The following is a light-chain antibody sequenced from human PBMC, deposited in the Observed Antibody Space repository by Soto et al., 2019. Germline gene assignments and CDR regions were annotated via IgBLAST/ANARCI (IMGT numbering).Light chain of an antibody. CDR1: HSVNSH. Sequence: MMITQSPATLSVSPGERVTLSCRTSHSVNSHVAWYQQKPGQAPRLLLYGASTRANGIPGRFSGSGSGTELTLTISSLQSEDFAVYYCQQYNNWPTWTFGQGTKVDIK. CDR3: QQYNNWPTWT. CDR2: GAS. J-gene: IGKJ1*01. V-gene: IGKV3-15*01.